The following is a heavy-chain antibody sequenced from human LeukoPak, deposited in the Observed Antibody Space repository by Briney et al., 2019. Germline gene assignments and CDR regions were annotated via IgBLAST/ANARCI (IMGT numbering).Heavy chain of an antibody. CDR2: MYSGGST. CDR3: ARKYYYDSSGSDAFDI. J-gene: IGHJ3*02. CDR1: GFTVSSNY. Sequence: PGGSLRLSCAASGFTVSSNYMGWVRQAPGKGLEWVSVMYSGGSTYYADSVQGRFTISRDSSKNTLYLQMNSLRAEDTAVYYCARKYYYDSSGSDAFDIWGQGTMVTVSS. D-gene: IGHD3-22*01. V-gene: IGHV3-53*01.